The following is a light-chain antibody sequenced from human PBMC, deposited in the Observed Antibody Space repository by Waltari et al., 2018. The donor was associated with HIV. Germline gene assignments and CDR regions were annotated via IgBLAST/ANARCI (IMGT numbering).Light chain of an antibody. CDR2: GNT. J-gene: IGLJ3*02. CDR3: QSYDSSLSAWV. Sequence: QSVLTQPPSLSGAPGQTVTISCTGTSSNIGADYHVHWYQQLPGTAPKLLIYGNTIRPSGVPDRFSCSKSGTSASLAITGLQADDEADYYCQSYDSSLSAWVFGGGTKLTVL. CDR1: SSNIGADYH. V-gene: IGLV1-40*01.